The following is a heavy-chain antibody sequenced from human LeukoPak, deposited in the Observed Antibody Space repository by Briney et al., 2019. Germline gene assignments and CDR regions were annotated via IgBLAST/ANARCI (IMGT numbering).Heavy chain of an antibody. V-gene: IGHV1-18*01. CDR1: GYTFTSYG. Sequence: ASVKVSCKASGYTFTSYGISWVRQAPGQGLEWMGWISAYNGNTNYAQKLQGRVTMTTDTSTSTAYMELRSLRSEGTAVYYCARAGIAAAEDPHFDYWGQGTLVTVSS. D-gene: IGHD6-13*01. CDR3: ARAGIAAAEDPHFDY. J-gene: IGHJ4*02. CDR2: ISAYNGNT.